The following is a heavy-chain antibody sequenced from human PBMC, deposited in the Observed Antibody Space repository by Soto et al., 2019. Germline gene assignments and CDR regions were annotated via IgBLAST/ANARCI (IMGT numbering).Heavy chain of an antibody. CDR2: LNPNSGKT. V-gene: IGHV1-8*01. Sequence: QVQLVQSGAEVKKPGASVKVSCKASGYMFSTYDINWVRQAPGQGLEWMGWLNPNSGKTGYAQKFQGRVTMNRNTSINTAYMDLSSMGSDDTAVYYCARDHRYNWNDEGWFDPWGPGTLVTVSS. CDR3: ARDHRYNWNDEGWFDP. CDR1: GYMFSTYD. J-gene: IGHJ5*02. D-gene: IGHD1-20*01.